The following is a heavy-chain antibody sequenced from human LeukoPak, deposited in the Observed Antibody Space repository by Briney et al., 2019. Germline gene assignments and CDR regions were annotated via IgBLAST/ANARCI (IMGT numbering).Heavy chain of an antibody. CDR2: IYPDDSDT. V-gene: IGHV5-51*01. CDR1: GSRFYTYW. CDR3: VRQSLGEFKY. J-gene: IGHJ4*02. Sequence: GESLKISFQGSGSRFYTYWIAWVRPMPGKGPEWMGIIYPDDSDTRYSPSFQGQVTISADKSIDTAYLQWRSLKASDTGMYYCVRQSLGEFKYWGQGTLVTVSS. D-gene: IGHD3-10*01.